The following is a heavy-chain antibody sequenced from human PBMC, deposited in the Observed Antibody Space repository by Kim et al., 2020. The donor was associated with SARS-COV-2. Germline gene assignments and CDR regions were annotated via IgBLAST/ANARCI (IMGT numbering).Heavy chain of an antibody. CDR1: GDSVSIGSYH. V-gene: IGHV4-61*01. J-gene: IGHJ4*02. Sequence: SETLSLTCTVSGDSVSIGSYHWSWIRQAPGKGLEWIGQKYGSGSTYYNPSLKSRVTIEVDTSRNQFSLKLTSVTAADTAVYYCASYIVGAGGVGYWGQGRLVTVSS. D-gene: IGHD1-26*01. CDR2: KYGSGST. CDR3: ASYIVGAGGVGY.